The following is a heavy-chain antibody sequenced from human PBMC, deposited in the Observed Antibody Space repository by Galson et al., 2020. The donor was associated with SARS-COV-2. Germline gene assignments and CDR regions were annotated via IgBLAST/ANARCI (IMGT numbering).Heavy chain of an antibody. V-gene: IGHV4-39*01. CDR2: ICYTGNT. CDR1: GASIISIGYC. D-gene: IGHD3-9*01. CDR3: ARRRGNFDEFDY. Sequence: SETLSLTCTVSGASIISIGYCWDWIRQPPGKGLEWIATICYTGNTYYNPSLKSRVTISVDASRNQVSLDLFSVTAADTAVHYCARRRGNFDEFDYWGQGTLVTVSS. J-gene: IGHJ4*02.